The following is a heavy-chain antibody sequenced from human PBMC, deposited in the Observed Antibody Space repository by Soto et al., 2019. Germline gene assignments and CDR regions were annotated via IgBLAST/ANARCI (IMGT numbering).Heavy chain of an antibody. Sequence: PSETLSLTCTVSGGSISSYYWSWIRQPPGKGLEWIGYIYYSGSTNYNPSLKSRVTISVDTSKNQFSLKLSSVTAADTAVYYCARSVLVPAATDYWGQGTLVTVSS. CDR2: IYYSGST. J-gene: IGHJ4*02. CDR1: GGSISSYY. D-gene: IGHD2-2*01. V-gene: IGHV4-59*08. CDR3: ARSVLVPAATDY.